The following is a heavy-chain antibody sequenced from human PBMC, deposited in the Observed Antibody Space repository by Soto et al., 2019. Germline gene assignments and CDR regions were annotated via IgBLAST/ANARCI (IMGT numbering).Heavy chain of an antibody. J-gene: IGHJ4*02. CDR1: GWSISSYY. CDR2: IYYSGST. V-gene: IGHV4-59*01. Sequence: AETLSRACAVSGWSISSYYWSWIRQPPGKGQEWIGYIYYSGSTNYNPSLKSRVTISVDTSKNQFSLKLSSVTAADTAVYYCARREGRFGDPHFDYWGQGPLVTVSS. D-gene: IGHD3-10*01. CDR3: ARREGRFGDPHFDY.